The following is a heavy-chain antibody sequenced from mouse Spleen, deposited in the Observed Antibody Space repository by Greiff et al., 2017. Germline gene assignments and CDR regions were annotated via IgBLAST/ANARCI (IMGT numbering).Heavy chain of an antibody. Sequence: EVMLVESGGGLVKLGGSLKLSCAASGFTFSSYAMSWVRQTPEKRLEWVATISSGGGNTYYPDSVKGRFTISRDNAKNTLYLQMSSLRSEDTAMYYCVRQDFNYYGSSYAMDYWGQGTSVTVSS. J-gene: IGHJ4*01. CDR2: ISSGGGNT. CDR1: GFTFSSYA. CDR3: VRQDFNYYGSSYAMDY. D-gene: IGHD1-1*01. V-gene: IGHV5-9*01.